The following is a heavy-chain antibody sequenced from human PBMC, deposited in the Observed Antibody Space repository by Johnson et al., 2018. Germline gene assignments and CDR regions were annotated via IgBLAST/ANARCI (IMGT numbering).Heavy chain of an antibody. CDR2: MNPNSGNT. D-gene: IGHD1-26*01. Sequence: VQLVESGAEVTKPGATVKVSCKASGYTFTSYDINWVRQATGQGLEWMGWMNPNSGNTGDAQKFQGRVTMTRNTSISTAYMELRSLRSEDPAVYYCARGRGNNWFDPWGQGTLVTVSS. CDR3: ARGRGNNWFDP. J-gene: IGHJ5*02. CDR1: GYTFTSYD. V-gene: IGHV1-8*01.